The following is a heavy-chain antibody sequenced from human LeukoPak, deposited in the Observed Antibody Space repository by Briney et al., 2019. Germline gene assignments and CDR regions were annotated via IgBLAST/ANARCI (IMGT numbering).Heavy chain of an antibody. D-gene: IGHD3-9*01. J-gene: IGHJ4*02. CDR2: ISAYNGNT. CDR1: GYTFTSYG. V-gene: IGHV1-18*01. CDR3: ARYYDILTGYSNFDY. Sequence: ASVKVSCKASGYTFTSYGISWVRQAPGQGLEWMGWISAYNGNTNYAQELQGRVTMTTDTSTSTAYMELRSLRSDDTAVYYCARYYDILTGYSNFDYWGQGTLATVSS.